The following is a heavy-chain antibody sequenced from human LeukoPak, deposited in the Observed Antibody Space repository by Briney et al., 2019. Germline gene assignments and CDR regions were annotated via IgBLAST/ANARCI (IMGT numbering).Heavy chain of an antibody. D-gene: IGHD5-12*01. CDR2: IYHNGST. Sequence: SETLSLTCAVSGGSISSSNWWSWVRQPPGKGLEWIGEIYHNGSTNYNPSLKSRVTISVDKSKNQFSLKLSSVTAADTAVYYCARADIVATTSPPYFDYWGQGTLVTVSS. V-gene: IGHV4-4*02. CDR1: GGSISSSNW. CDR3: ARADIVATTSPPYFDY. J-gene: IGHJ4*02.